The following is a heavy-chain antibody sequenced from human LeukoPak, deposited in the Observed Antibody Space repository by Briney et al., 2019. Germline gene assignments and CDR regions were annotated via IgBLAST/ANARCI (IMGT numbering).Heavy chain of an antibody. D-gene: IGHD3-22*01. CDR2: IYYSGCT. Sequence: SETLSLTCTVSGGSISSGGYYWSWIRQHPGKGLEWIGYIYYSGCTNYNPSLKSRVTISVDTSKNQFSLKLSSVTAADTAVYYCASYSYYYDSSGYFDYWGQGTLVTVSS. CDR3: ASYSYYYDSSGYFDY. CDR1: GGSISSGGYY. J-gene: IGHJ4*02. V-gene: IGHV4-61*08.